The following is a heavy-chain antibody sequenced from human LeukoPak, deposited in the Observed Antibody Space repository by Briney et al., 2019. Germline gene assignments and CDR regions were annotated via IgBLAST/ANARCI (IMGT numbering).Heavy chain of an antibody. CDR2: IRSKAYGGTT. D-gene: IGHD5-18*01. V-gene: IGHV3-49*04. CDR3: TRGQLWSYYYFDY. Sequence: GGSLRLSCAASGFTFDNYAMTWVRQGPGKGLEWVGFIRSKAYGGTTEYAASVKGRFAISRDDSKSIAYLQMNSLKTEDTAVYYCTRGQLWSYYYFDYWGQGTLVTVSS. CDR1: GFTFDNYA. J-gene: IGHJ4*02.